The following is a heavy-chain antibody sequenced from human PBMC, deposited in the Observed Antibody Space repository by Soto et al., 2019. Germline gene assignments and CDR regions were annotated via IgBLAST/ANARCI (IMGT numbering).Heavy chain of an antibody. J-gene: IGHJ4*02. V-gene: IGHV3-7*03. CDR2: INPDGDVG. CDR1: GFTFSTYW. CDR3: AGWGGHDYNY. Sequence: EVQLLGSGGGLVQPGGSLRLSCVGSGFTFSTYWMNWVRQAPGMGLEWVANINPDGDVGMYVDSVQGRFTTSRDNSRHSLYLQMNSLRVDDTAVYFCAGWGGHDYNYWGQGIQVIVSS. D-gene: IGHD3-16*01.